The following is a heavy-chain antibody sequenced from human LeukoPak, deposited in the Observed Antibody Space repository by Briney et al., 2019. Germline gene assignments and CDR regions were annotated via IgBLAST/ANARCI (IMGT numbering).Heavy chain of an antibody. CDR2: ISGSGGST. Sequence: GGSLRLSCAASGFTFSSYAMSWLRQAPGKGLEWVSSISGSGGSTYYADSAKGRFTISRDNSKNTLHLQMNSLRAEDTAVYYCANIRRSGSSVDNWGQGTPVTSSS. CDR1: GFTFSSYA. CDR3: ANIRRSGSSVDN. J-gene: IGHJ4*02. V-gene: IGHV3-23*01. D-gene: IGHD1-26*01.